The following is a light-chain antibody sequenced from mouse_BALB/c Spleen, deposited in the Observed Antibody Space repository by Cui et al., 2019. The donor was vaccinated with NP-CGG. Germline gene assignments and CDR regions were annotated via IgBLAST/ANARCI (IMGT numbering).Light chain of an antibody. Sequence: QAVVIQKSALTTSPGETVTLTCRSSTGAVTTSNYANWVQEKPDHLFTGLIGGTNNRAPGVPARFSGSLIGDKAALTITGAQTEDEAIYFCALWYSTHWVFGGGTKLTVL. CDR3: ALWYSTHWV. V-gene: IGLV1*01. CDR2: GTN. CDR1: TGAVTTSNY. J-gene: IGLJ1*01.